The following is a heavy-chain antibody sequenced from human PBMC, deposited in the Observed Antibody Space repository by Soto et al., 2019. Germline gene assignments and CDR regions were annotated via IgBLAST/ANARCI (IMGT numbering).Heavy chain of an antibody. CDR1: GGSISSGDYY. Sequence: QVQLQESGPGLVKPSQTLSLTCTVSGGSISSGDYYWSWIRQPPGKGLEWIGYIYYSGSTYYNPSLKCRVTISVDTSKNQFSLKLSSVTAADTAVYYCARVDSGHQEGYWFDPWGQGTLVTVSS. CDR3: ARVDSGHQEGYWFDP. J-gene: IGHJ5*02. D-gene: IGHD3-10*01. V-gene: IGHV4-30-4*01. CDR2: IYYSGST.